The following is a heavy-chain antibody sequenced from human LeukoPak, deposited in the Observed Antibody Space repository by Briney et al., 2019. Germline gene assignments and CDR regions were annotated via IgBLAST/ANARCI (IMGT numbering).Heavy chain of an antibody. CDR3: ARATTAYCTGGICPNFDY. V-gene: IGHV4-4*07. J-gene: IGHJ4*02. CDR2: IYTSGST. CDR1: GGSISSYY. D-gene: IGHD2-15*01. Sequence: PSETLSLTCTVSGGSISSYYWSWIRQPAGKGLEWIGRIYTSGSTNYNPSLKSRVTISVDTSKNQFFLKLSSVTAADTAMYYCARATTAYCTGGICPNFDYWGQGTLVTVSS.